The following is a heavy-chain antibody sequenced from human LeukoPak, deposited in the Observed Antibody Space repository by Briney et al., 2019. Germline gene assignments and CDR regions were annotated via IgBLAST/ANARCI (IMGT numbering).Heavy chain of an antibody. D-gene: IGHD3-22*01. CDR3: ARDTPRITMIVVVNGFDY. Sequence: GASVKVSCKASGYTFTSYGISWVRQAPGQGLEWMGWISAYNGNTNYAQKLQGRVTMTTDTSTSTAYMELRSLRSDDTAVYYCARDTPRITMIVVVNGFDYWGQGTLVTVSS. V-gene: IGHV1-18*01. CDR2: ISAYNGNT. J-gene: IGHJ4*02. CDR1: GYTFTSYG.